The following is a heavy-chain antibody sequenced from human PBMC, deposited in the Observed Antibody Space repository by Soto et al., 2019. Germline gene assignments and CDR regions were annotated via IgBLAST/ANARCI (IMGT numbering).Heavy chain of an antibody. J-gene: IGHJ4*02. Sequence: QVQLQESGPGLVKPSENLSLTCTVSDGSISSYYWSWIRQPPGKGLEWIGYIYYSGSTNYNPSLKSRVTISVDTSKNQFSLKLSSVTAVDTAVYYCARGWGYYFDYWGQGTLVTVSS. D-gene: IGHD3-16*01. CDR3: ARGWGYYFDY. CDR2: IYYSGST. V-gene: IGHV4-59*01. CDR1: DGSISSYY.